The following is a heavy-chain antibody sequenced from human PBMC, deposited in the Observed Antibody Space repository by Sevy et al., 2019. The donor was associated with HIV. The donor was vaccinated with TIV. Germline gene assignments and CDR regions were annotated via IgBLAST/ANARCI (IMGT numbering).Heavy chain of an antibody. D-gene: IGHD5-18*01. Sequence: CLRLSCSTSGFNLGDYAMSWVRQAPGKGLEWVGFMRSKAFAGTTEYAASVKGRFTISTDDSKASAHLQMNSLRAEDSGVYYCIRSRRFGYTAMVPDYWGQGTLVTVSS. V-gene: IGHV3-49*04. CDR3: IRSRRFGYTAMVPDY. CDR1: GFNLGDYA. CDR2: MRSKAFAGTT. J-gene: IGHJ4*02.